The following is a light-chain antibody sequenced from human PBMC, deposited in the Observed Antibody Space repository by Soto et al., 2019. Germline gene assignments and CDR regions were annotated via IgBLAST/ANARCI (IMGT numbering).Light chain of an antibody. CDR3: LHYYNYPLT. Sequence: AIHMTQSPSSLSASVGDSIIITCRASQGIRTDLGWYQQKPGKAPELLISGASDLQSGVSSRFSGRGSGTEFTLTISSLQPEDFATYYCLHYYNYPLTFGPGTKVEMK. CDR2: GAS. V-gene: IGKV1-6*01. CDR1: QGIRTD. J-gene: IGKJ1*01.